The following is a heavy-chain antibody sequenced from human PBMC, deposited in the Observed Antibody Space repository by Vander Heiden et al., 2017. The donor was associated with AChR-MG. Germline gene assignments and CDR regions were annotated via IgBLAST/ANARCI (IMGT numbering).Heavy chain of an antibody. V-gene: IGHV3-30-3*01. J-gene: IGHJ4*02. CDR2: ISYDGSNK. CDR1: GFTFSSYA. D-gene: IGHD2-15*01. Sequence: QVQLVESGGGVVQPGRSLRLSCAASGFTFSSYAMHWVRQAPGKGLEWVAVISYDGSNKYYADSVKGRFTISRDNSKNTLYLQMNSLRAEDTAVYYCARVGVVVVAATKYFDYWGQGTLVTVSS. CDR3: ARVGVVVVAATKYFDY.